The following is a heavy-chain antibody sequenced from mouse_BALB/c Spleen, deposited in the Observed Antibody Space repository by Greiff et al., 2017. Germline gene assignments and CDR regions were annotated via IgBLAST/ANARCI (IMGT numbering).Heavy chain of an antibody. CDR3: ASYGSSPYYAMDY. CDR1: GYTFTSYW. D-gene: IGHD1-1*01. CDR2: IDPSDSET. V-gene: IGHV1-69*02. Sequence: QVQLQQPGAELVKPGAPVKLSCKASGYTFTSYWMNWVKQRPGRGLEWIGRIDPSDSETHYNQKFKDKATLTVDKSSSTAYIQLSSLTSEDSAVYYCASYGSSPYYAMDYWGQGTSVTVSS. J-gene: IGHJ4*01.